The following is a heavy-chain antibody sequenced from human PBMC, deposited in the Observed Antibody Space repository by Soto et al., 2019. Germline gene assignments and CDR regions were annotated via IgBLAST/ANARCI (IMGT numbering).Heavy chain of an antibody. J-gene: IGHJ5*02. D-gene: IGHD6-19*01. CDR3: ARPQGQWLVNSGFDP. Sequence: PSETLSLTCAVYGGSFSGYYWSWIRQPPGKGLEWIGEINHSGSTNYNPSLKSRVTISVDTSKNQFSLKLSSVTAADTAVYYCARPQGQWLVNSGFDPWGQGTLVTVSS. CDR2: INHSGST. CDR1: GGSFSGYY. V-gene: IGHV4-34*01.